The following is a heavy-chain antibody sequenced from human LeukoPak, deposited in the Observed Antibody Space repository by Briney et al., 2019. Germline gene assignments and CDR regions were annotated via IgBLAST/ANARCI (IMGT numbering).Heavy chain of an antibody. CDR1: GFTFDGYA. D-gene: IGHD6-13*01. J-gene: IGHJ4*02. V-gene: IGHV3-9*03. Sequence: PGGSLRLSCAASGFTFDGYAMHWVRQAPGKGLEWVSGISWNSGGIGYADSVKGRFTISRDNAKNSLYLQMNSLRAEDMALYYCAKDIAAAGTGGFDYWGQGTLVTVSS. CDR3: AKDIAAAGTGGFDY. CDR2: ISWNSGGI.